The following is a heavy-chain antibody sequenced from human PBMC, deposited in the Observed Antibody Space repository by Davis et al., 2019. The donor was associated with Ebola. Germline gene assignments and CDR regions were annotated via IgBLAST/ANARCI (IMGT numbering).Heavy chain of an antibody. CDR1: GFTFSGSA. CDR2: IRSKANSYAT. J-gene: IGHJ6*02. D-gene: IGHD2-2*01. V-gene: IGHV3-73*01. Sequence: GGSLRLSCAASGFTFSGSAMHWVRQASGKGLEWVGRIRSKANSYATAYAASVKGRFTISRDDSKNTAYLQMNSLRAEDTAVYYCASGYCSSTSCYGMDVWGQGTTVTVSS. CDR3: ASGYCSSTSCYGMDV.